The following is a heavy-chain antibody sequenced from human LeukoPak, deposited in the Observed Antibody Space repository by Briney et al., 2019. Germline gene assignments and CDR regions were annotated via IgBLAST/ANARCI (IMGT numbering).Heavy chain of an antibody. V-gene: IGHV3-66*01. D-gene: IGHD2-2*01. Sequence: PSETLSLTCTVSGGSISSSSYYWGWIRQPPGKGLEWVSVIYSGGSTYYADSVKGRFTISRDNSKNTLYLQMNSLRAEDTAVYYCARSTMVIHYWGQGTLVTVSS. CDR2: IYSGGST. J-gene: IGHJ4*02. CDR1: GGSISSSSYY. CDR3: ARSTMVIHY.